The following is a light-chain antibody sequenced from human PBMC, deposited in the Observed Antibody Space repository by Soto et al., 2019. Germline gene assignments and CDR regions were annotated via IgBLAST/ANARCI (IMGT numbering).Light chain of an antibody. CDR3: SSYTNSSPLVG. CDR1: SSDVGGYNF. CDR2: EVS. Sequence: QSALTQPASVSGSPGQSITISCTGTSSDVGGYNFVSWYQHHPGKAPKLIIYEVSNRPSGVSNRFSASKSGNTASLTISGLQAEDEADYYCSSYTNSSPLVGXGGGTKLTVL. V-gene: IGLV2-14*01. J-gene: IGLJ2*01.